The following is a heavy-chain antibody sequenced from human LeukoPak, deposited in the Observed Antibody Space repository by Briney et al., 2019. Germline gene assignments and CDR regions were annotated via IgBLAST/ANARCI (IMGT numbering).Heavy chain of an antibody. J-gene: IGHJ4*02. CDR1: GGSFSGYY. V-gene: IGHV4-34*01. D-gene: IGHD3-22*01. Sequence: SETLSLTCAVYGGSFSGYYWSWIRQPPGKGLEWIGEINHSGSTNYNPSLKSRVTISVDTSKNQFSLKLSSVTAADTAVHYCARGLPYYYDSSAPGFDYWGQGTLVTVSS. CDR2: INHSGST. CDR3: ARGLPYYYDSSAPGFDY.